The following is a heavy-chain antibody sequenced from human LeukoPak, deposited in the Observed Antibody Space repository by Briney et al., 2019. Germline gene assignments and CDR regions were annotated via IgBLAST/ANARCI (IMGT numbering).Heavy chain of an antibody. CDR1: GVTVSNNY. Sequence: GGSLRLSCAASGVTVSNNYMSRVRQAPGKGLEWVSVSYSGAGTYYADSVKGRFTISRDNSKNTLYLQMNSLTAEDTAVYYCARDSSGPLYWGQGTLVTVSS. CDR3: ARDSSGPLY. D-gene: IGHD6-19*01. J-gene: IGHJ4*02. V-gene: IGHV3-66*01. CDR2: SYSGAGT.